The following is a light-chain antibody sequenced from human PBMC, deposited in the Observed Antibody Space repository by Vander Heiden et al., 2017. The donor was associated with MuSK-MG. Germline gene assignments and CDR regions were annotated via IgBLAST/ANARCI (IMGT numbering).Light chain of an antibody. CDR1: KLGDKY. Sequence: SYELTQPPSVSVSPGQTASITCSGDKLGDKYACWYQQKPGQSPVLVIYQDSKRPSGIPEGFSGSNSGNTATLTISGTQAMDEADYYCQAWDSSPRFGGGTKLTVL. J-gene: IGLJ3*02. CDR2: QDS. CDR3: QAWDSSPR. V-gene: IGLV3-1*01.